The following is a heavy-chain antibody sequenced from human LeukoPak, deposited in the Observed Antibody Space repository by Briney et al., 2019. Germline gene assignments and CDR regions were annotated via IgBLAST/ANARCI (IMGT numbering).Heavy chain of an antibody. V-gene: IGHV6-1*01. Sequence: LSQTLSLTCAISGDSVSSNNAAWVWIRQSPSRGLEWLVRTYYRSKWYHDYAVSVKSRISFNPDTSKNQFFLQLNSVTPEDTAVYYCARDVNGAFTRSWFDPWGQGTRVTVS. CDR3: ARDVNGAFTRSWFDP. CDR2: TYYRSKWYH. CDR1: GDSVSSNNAA. D-gene: IGHD4-17*01. J-gene: IGHJ5*02.